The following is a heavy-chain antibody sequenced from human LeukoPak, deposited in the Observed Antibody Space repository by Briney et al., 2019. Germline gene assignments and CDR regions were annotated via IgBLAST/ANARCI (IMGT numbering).Heavy chain of an antibody. CDR3: ARNDFYDISDYYHSDDAFDI. D-gene: IGHD3-22*01. V-gene: IGHV3-23*01. CDR2: ISASGSTT. CDR1: GFTFSIYG. Sequence: PGGSLRLSCAASGFTFSIYGVSWVRQAPGKGLEWVSCISASGSTTYYADSVKGRYTISRDNAKNTLYLQMNSLRADDTAVYYCARNDFYDISDYYHSDDAFDIWGQGTMVTVSS. J-gene: IGHJ3*02.